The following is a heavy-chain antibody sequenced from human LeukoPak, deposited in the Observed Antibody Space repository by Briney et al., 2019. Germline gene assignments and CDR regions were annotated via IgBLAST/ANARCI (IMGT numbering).Heavy chain of an antibody. Sequence: ASVKVSCKASGYTFTSYDINWVRQATGQGLEWMGWMNPNSGNTGYAQKFQGRVTMTRNTSISTAYMEPSSLRSEDTAVYYCARVGPYCSGGSCYSSFRVRWFDPWGQGSLVTVSS. CDR3: ARVGPYCSGGSCYSSFRVRWFDP. D-gene: IGHD2-15*01. V-gene: IGHV1-8*01. J-gene: IGHJ5*02. CDR1: GYTFTSYD. CDR2: MNPNSGNT.